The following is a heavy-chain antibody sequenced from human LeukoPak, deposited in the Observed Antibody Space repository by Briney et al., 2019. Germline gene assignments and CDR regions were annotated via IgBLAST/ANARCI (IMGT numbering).Heavy chain of an antibody. D-gene: IGHD6-19*01. V-gene: IGHV4-39*01. J-gene: IGHJ4*02. CDR3: ARGFAVAGRYDY. CDR2: IYYSGST. Sequence: SETLSLTCTVSGGSISSYYWAWIRQPPGKGLDWIGTIYYSGSTFYNPSLKSRLTISVDTSKNQFSLKLRSVTAADTALYYCARGFAVAGRYDYWGQGTLVTVSS. CDR1: GGSISSYY.